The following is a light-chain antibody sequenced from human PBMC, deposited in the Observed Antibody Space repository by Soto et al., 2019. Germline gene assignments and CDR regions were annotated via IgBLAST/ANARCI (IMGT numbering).Light chain of an antibody. Sequence: DIQMTQSPSTLSASVGDRVTITCRASQSISSWLAWYQQKPGKAPKLLIYKASSLESGVPSRFSGSGSGTEFSLTISCLQPDDFSTYYCQHLKSYPCMFGQGTKVEIK. CDR1: QSISSW. CDR3: QHLKSYPCM. CDR2: KAS. V-gene: IGKV1-5*03. J-gene: IGKJ1*01.